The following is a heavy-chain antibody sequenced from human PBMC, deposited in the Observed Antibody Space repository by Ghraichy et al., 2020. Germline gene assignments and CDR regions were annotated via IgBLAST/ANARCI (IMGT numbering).Heavy chain of an antibody. CDR2: INPSGGST. CDR3: ARDREYSGSYYAAIDAFDI. D-gene: IGHD1-26*01. Sequence: ASVKVSCKASGYTFTSYYMHWVRQAPGQGLEWMGIINPSGGSTSYAQKFQGRVTMTRDTSTSTVYMELSSLRSEDTAVYYCARDREYSGSYYAAIDAFDIWGQGTMVTVSS. J-gene: IGHJ3*02. V-gene: IGHV1-46*03. CDR1: GYTFTSYY.